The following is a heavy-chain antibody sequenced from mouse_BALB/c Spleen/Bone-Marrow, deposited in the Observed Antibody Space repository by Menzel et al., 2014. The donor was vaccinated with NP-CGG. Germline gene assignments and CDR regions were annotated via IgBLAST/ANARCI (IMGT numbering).Heavy chain of an antibody. J-gene: IGHJ1*01. CDR2: ISSDSDTI. Sequence: EVKLMESGGGLVQPGGSRKLSCTASGFTFSSLGMHWVRQAPEKGLEWVAYISSDSDTIYYADTVKGRFTISRDNPKNTLFLQMTSLRSEDTAMYYCTRDHDYDWYFDVWGAGTTVTVSS. CDR1: GFTFSSLG. CDR3: TRDHDYDWYFDV. V-gene: IGHV5-17*02. D-gene: IGHD2-4*01.